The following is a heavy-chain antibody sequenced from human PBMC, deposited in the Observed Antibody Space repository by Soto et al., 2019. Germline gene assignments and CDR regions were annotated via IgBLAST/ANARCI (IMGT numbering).Heavy chain of an antibody. CDR1: GFSLTTSGVG. V-gene: IGHV2-5*02. CDR2: VYWDDDK. J-gene: IGHJ4*02. CDR3: AHLVGAAYDF. Sequence: KESGPTLVKFTETLSLTCTFSGFSLTTSGVGVGWIRQPPGKALEWLALVYWDDDKRYRPSLKSRLTITRDTSKDRVFLTMTNMDPVDTATYYCAHLVGAAYDFWGQGTLVTVSS. D-gene: IGHD1-26*01.